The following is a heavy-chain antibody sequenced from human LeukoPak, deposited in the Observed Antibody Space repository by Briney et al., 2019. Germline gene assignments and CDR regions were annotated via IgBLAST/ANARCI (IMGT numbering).Heavy chain of an antibody. V-gene: IGHV3-7*01. J-gene: IGHJ2*01. CDR1: GFPFSSYW. Sequence: GGSLRLSCVASGFPFSSYWVTWVRQAPGKGLEWVGNIKQDGSEKYYMDSVEGRFTISRENAKNSLYLQMNSLRAGDTAVYYCARAAYSSTWYSRYFDLWGRGTLVTVSS. CDR3: ARAAYSSTWYSRYFDL. D-gene: IGHD6-13*01. CDR2: IKQDGSEK.